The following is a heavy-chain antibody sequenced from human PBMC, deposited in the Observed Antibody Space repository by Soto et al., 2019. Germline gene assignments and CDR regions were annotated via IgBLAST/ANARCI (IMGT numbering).Heavy chain of an antibody. Sequence: QVKLVESGGGVVQPGRSLRLSCAASGFTFSNHGMHWDRQAPGKGLEWVTVIWCDGTDRFYADSGKGRFTITRDISEKTVFLQMNSLRAEDTAVYYCARESSSVRRDRIDYWGQGTLVTFSS. CDR3: ARESSSVRRDRIDY. CDR2: IWCDGTDR. J-gene: IGHJ4*02. CDR1: GFTFSNHG. V-gene: IGHV3-33*01. D-gene: IGHD6-19*01.